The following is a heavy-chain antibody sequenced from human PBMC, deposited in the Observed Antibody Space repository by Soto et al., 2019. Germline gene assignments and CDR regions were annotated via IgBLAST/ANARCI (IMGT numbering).Heavy chain of an antibody. CDR1: GGSFSGYY. J-gene: IGHJ5*02. CDR2: INHSGST. Sequence: SETLSLTCAVYGGSFSGYYWSWIRQPPGKGLEWIGEINHSGSTNYNPSLKSRVTISVDTSKNQFSLKLSSVTAADTAVYYFARGLRYNWNYVNWFDPWGQGTLVTVSS. V-gene: IGHV4-34*01. CDR3: ARGLRYNWNYVNWFDP. D-gene: IGHD1-7*01.